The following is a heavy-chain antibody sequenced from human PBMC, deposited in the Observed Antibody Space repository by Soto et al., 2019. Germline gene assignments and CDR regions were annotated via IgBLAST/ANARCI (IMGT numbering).Heavy chain of an antibody. CDR2: INPNSGGT. D-gene: IGHD5-12*01. Sequence: GASVKVSCKASGYTFTGYYMHWVRQAPGQGLEWMGWINPNSGGTNYAQKFQGRVTMTRDTSISTACMELSRLRSDDTAVYDCARDPGYSGYDSYYYGMDVWGQGTTVTVSS. V-gene: IGHV1-2*02. J-gene: IGHJ6*02. CDR3: ARDPGYSGYDSYYYGMDV. CDR1: GYTFTGYY.